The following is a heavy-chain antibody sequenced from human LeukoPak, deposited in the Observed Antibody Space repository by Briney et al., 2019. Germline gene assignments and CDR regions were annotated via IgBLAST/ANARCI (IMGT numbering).Heavy chain of an antibody. Sequence: SETLSLTCAVSGGSFSDYDWSWIRQAPGKGLEWIGEINQSGTTNCDPSLKSRVTISGDPSNNQFSLRLSSLTAADTAVYYCSRLRSNSWSSYYFDYWGPGAQVAVSP. CDR1: GGSFSDYD. CDR2: INQSGTT. V-gene: IGHV4-34*01. J-gene: IGHJ4*02. D-gene: IGHD6-13*01. CDR3: SRLRSNSWSSYYFDY.